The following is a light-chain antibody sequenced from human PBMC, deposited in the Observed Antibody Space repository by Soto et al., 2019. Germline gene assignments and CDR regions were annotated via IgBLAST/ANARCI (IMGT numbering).Light chain of an antibody. Sequence: DIQLTQSPSFLSASVGDRVTITCRASQGIINNLAWYQQKPGKAPKLLLYLASTLQGGVPSRFSGSGSGTEFTLTISSLQPEDFATYFCQQLNDYPLTFGGGTKV. CDR2: LAS. V-gene: IGKV1-9*01. CDR1: QGIINN. J-gene: IGKJ4*01. CDR3: QQLNDYPLT.